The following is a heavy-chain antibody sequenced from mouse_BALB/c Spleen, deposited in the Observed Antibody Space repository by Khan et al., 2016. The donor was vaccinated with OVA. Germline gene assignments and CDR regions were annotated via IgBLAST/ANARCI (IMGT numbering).Heavy chain of an antibody. D-gene: IGHD1-1*01. CDR1: GYIFTSYW. Sequence: QVQLKQSGAELVRPGASVKLSCKTSGYIFTSYWIHWVKQRSGQGLEWIARIYPGTDNTYFNEKLKDKATLTADKSSSTAYMHLSSLKSEDSAVYCCAKEEALYYFDYWGQGTTLTVSS. CDR2: IYPGTDNT. CDR3: AKEEALYYFDY. V-gene: IGHV1-76*01. J-gene: IGHJ2*01.